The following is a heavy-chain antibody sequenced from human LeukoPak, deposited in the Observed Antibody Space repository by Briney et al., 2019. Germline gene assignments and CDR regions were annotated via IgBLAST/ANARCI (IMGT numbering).Heavy chain of an antibody. Sequence: GGSLRLSCAAFGFTFSSYAMSWVRQAPGKGLEWVSAISGSGGSTYYADSVKGRFTISRDNSKNTLYLQMNSLRAEDTAVYYCAKGTADRADTWGNIAVAGWGQGTLVTVSS. J-gene: IGHJ4*02. CDR2: ISGSGGST. CDR1: GFTFSSYA. V-gene: IGHV3-23*01. D-gene: IGHD6-19*01. CDR3: AKGTADRADTWGNIAVAG.